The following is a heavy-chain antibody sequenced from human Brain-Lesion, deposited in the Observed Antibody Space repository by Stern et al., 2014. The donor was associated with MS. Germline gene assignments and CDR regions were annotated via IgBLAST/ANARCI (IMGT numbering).Heavy chain of an antibody. CDR2: INPNTGGT. Sequence: VQLVESGAEVKKPGASVKVSCKTSGYIFTGYYIHWVRQAPGQGLAWMAWINPNTGGTKSAQKIQGRVTMSRDTSISTAYVELSSLTSDDTAVYYCARDQRGITIFGVVTDYYYLGMDVWGQGTTVTVSS. V-gene: IGHV1-2*02. CDR1: GYIFTGYY. CDR3: ARDQRGITIFGVVTDYYYLGMDV. D-gene: IGHD3-3*01. J-gene: IGHJ6*02.